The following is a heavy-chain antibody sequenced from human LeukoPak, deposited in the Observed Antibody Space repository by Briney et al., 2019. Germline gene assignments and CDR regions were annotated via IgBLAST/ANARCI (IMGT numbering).Heavy chain of an antibody. CDR2: ISGSGSTI. CDR1: GFTFSDYY. D-gene: IGHD3-3*01. V-gene: IGHV3-11*01. CDR3: ARDLNRYYDFWSGYADY. Sequence: GGSLRLSCAASGFTFSDYYMSWIRQAPGKGLEWVSYISGSGSTIYYADSVKGRFTISRDNAKNSLYLQMNSLRAEDTAVYYCARDLNRYYDFWSGYADYWGQGTLVTVSS. J-gene: IGHJ4*02.